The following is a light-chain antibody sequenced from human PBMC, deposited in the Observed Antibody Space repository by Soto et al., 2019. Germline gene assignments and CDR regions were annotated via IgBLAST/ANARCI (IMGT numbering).Light chain of an antibody. CDR2: DAS. CDR3: QQRSNWPRT. Sequence: EIVLTQSPATLSSSPGERATLSCRASQSVSSYLAWYQQKPGQAPRLLIYDASDWATGIPARFSGSGSGTDFTLTISSLEPEDFAVYYCQQRSNWPRTFGQGTKVEIK. J-gene: IGKJ1*01. CDR1: QSVSSY. V-gene: IGKV3-11*01.